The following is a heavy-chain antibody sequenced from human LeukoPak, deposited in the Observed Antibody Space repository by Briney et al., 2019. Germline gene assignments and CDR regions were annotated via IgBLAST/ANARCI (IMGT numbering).Heavy chain of an antibody. Sequence: SETLSLTCTVSGYSISSGYYWGWIRQPPGKGLEWIGSIYHSGSTYYNPSLKSRVTISVDTSKNQFSLKLSSVTAADTAVYYCARDGYTIDYWGQGTLVTVSS. J-gene: IGHJ4*02. CDR1: GYSISSGYY. D-gene: IGHD5-24*01. V-gene: IGHV4-38-2*02. CDR2: IYHSGST. CDR3: ARDGYTIDY.